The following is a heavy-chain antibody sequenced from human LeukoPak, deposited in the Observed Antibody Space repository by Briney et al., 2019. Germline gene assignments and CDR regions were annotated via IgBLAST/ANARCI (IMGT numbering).Heavy chain of an antibody. V-gene: IGHV1-2*04. CDR3: ARDSYYYGSGSSLDFDY. Sequence: ASVKVSCNASGYTFTGYYMHWVRQAPGQGLEWMGWINPNSGGTNYAQKFQGWVTMTRDTSISTAYMELSRLRSDDTAVYYCARDSYYYGSGSSLDFDYWGQGTLVTVSS. CDR1: GYTFTGYY. D-gene: IGHD3-10*01. J-gene: IGHJ4*02. CDR2: INPNSGGT.